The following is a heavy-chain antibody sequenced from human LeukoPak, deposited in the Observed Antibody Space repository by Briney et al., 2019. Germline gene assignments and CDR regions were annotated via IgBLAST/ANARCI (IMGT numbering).Heavy chain of an antibody. CDR1: GFTFSSYS. CDR3: AKGHIPYYYDSSGYYYGDY. J-gene: IGHJ4*02. CDR2: ISSSSSYI. V-gene: IGHV3-21*04. Sequence: PGGSLRLSCAASGFTFSSYSMNWVRQAPGKGLEWVSSISSSSSYIYYADSVKGRFTISRDNAKNSLYLQMNSLRAEDTAVYYCAKGHIPYYYDSSGYYYGDYWGQGTLVTVSS. D-gene: IGHD3-22*01.